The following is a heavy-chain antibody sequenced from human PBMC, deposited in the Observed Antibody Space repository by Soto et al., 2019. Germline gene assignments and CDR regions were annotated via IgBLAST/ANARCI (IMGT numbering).Heavy chain of an antibody. CDR3: ARLGYDFWSGYYRGVPDFDY. CDR2: IYYSGST. V-gene: IGHV4-39*01. D-gene: IGHD3-3*01. Sequence: SETLSLTCTVSGGSISSSSYCWGWIRQPPGKGLEWIGSIYYSGSTYYNPSLKSRVTISVDTSKNQFSLKLSSVTAADTAVYYCARLGYDFWSGYYRGVPDFDYWGQGTLVTVSS. J-gene: IGHJ4*02. CDR1: GGSISSSSYC.